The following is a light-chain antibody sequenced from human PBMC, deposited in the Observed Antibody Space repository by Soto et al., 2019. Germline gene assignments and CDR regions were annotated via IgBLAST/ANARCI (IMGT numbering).Light chain of an antibody. CDR1: QSISSW. CDR3: QQYNSYSPWT. Sequence: IQMTQSAATLSASVGDRVTITCRASQSISSWLAWYQQKPGKAPKLLIYKASSLESGVPSRFSGSGSGTEFTLTISSLQPDDFATYYCQQYNSYSPWTFGQRTKVDI. J-gene: IGKJ1*01. V-gene: IGKV1-5*03. CDR2: KAS.